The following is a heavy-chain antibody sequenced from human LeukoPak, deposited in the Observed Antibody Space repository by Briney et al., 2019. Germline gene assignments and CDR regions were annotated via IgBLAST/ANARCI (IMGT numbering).Heavy chain of an antibody. CDR3: ARESYCSSTSCPAPFDY. CDR1: GFAFSGYG. V-gene: IGHV3-30*03. J-gene: IGHJ4*02. CDR2: TSYDGSTT. Sequence: PGGSLRLPCAASGFAFSGYGMHWVRQAPGKGLEWVAVTSYDGSTTYYADSVKGRFTVSRDNSKITLYLQMNSLRAEDTAVYYCARESYCSSTSCPAPFDYWGQGTLVTVSS. D-gene: IGHD2-2*01.